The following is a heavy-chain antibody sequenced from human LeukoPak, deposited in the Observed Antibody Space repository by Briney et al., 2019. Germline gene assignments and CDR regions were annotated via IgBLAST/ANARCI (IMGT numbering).Heavy chain of an antibody. CDR2: IIPIFGTA. V-gene: IGHV1-69*05. CDR3: ARDNSVGDNAWWFDP. D-gene: IGHD1-26*01. CDR1: GGTFSSYA. Sequence: SVKVSCKASGGTFSSYAISWVRQAPGQGLEWMGGIIPIFGTANHAQKFQGRVTMTRDMSTSTDYMELSSLRSEDTAIYYCARDNSVGDNAWWFDPWGQGTLVTVSS. J-gene: IGHJ5*02.